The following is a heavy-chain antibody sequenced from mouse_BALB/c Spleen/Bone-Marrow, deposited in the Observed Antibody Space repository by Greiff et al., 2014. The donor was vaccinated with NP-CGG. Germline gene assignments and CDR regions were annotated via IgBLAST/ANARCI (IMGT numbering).Heavy chain of an antibody. CDR2: IDPANEHT. Sequence: VQLQQPGAELVKPGASVKLSCTASGFNIKDTYIHWVKQRPEQGLEWIGRIDPANEHTKYDPNFQGKATITADTSSNTAYLQRSSLTSEDTAVYYCASLTGTFDYWGQGSTLTVSS. CDR1: GFNIKDTY. V-gene: IGHV14-3*02. D-gene: IGHD4-1*01. J-gene: IGHJ2*01. CDR3: ASLTGTFDY.